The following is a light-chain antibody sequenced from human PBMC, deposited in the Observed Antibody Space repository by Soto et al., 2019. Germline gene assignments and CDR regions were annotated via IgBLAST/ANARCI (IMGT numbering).Light chain of an antibody. V-gene: IGKV3-11*01. CDR1: QSVSND. CDR3: LQRSSWPPT. CDR2: YAS. J-gene: IGKJ4*01. Sequence: EIVLTQSPATLSLSPGERATLSCRASQSVSNDLVWYHQKPGQAPRLVIYYASNRASGIPARFSGSGSGTDFTLTISSLEPEDFAVYYCLQRSSWPPTFGGGTKVEFK.